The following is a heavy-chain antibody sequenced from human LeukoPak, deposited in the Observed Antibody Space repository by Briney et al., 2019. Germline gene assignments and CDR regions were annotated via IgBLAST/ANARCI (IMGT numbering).Heavy chain of an antibody. CDR1: GFTFSSYS. CDR2: ISGSTTK. J-gene: IGHJ3*02. CDR3: VRDVGYAFDI. D-gene: IGHD1-26*01. Sequence: GGSLRLSCAASGFTFSSYSMNWARQAPGQGLEWISYISGSTTKFYVDSVKGRFTISRDNAKNSLYLQMNSLRDEDTAVYYCVRDVGYAFDIWGQGTMVTVSS. V-gene: IGHV3-48*02.